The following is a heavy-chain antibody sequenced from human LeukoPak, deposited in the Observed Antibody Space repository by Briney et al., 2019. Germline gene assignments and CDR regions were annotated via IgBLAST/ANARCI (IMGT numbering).Heavy chain of an antibody. J-gene: IGHJ4*02. D-gene: IGHD3-22*01. CDR3: ARDAYYDSSGYYY. CDR1: GGSISSSYYY. CDR2: IYYSGST. V-gene: IGHV4-61*01. Sequence: SETLSLTCTVSGGSISSSYYYWGWIRQPPGKGLEWIGYIYYSGSTNYNPSLKSRVTISVDTSKNQFSLKLSSVTAADTAVYYCARDAYYDSSGYYYWGQGTLVTVSS.